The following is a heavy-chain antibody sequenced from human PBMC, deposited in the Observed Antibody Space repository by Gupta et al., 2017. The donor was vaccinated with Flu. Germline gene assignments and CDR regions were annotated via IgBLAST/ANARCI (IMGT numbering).Heavy chain of an antibody. CDR1: GDSISTSDYY. V-gene: IGHV4-39*01. J-gene: IGHJ2*01. CDR3: ARSPVEIRRYWYVDL. D-gene: IGHD6-19*01. CDR2: IYYRVST. Sequence: QLHLQESGPGLVNPSETLSLICSVSGDSISTSDYYWGWVRQSPGKRLEWIVNIYYRVSTYYNPSLKGRATMSLDTSKNQFSRSLDSVTAADTAVYYCARSPVEIRRYWYVDLWGRGTLVTVSS.